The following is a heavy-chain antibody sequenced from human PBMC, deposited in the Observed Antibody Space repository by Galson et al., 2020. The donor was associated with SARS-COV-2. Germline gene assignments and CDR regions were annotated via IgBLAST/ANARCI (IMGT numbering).Heavy chain of an antibody. Sequence: SETLSLTCTVSGGSISSGSYYWSWIRQPAGKGLEWIGRIYTSGSTNYNPSLKSRVTISVDTSKNQFSLKLSSVTAEDTAVYYCARDVPVWGAFDIWGQGTMVTVSS. V-gene: IGHV4-61*02. J-gene: IGHJ3*02. CDR1: GGSISSGSYY. CDR3: ARDVPVWGAFDI. D-gene: IGHD3-16*01. CDR2: IYTSGST.